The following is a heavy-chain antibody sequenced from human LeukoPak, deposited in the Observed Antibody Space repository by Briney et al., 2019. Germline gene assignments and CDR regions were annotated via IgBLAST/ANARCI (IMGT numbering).Heavy chain of an antibody. V-gene: IGHV1-3*01. CDR3: ARGRSCSSTSCYNWFDP. CDR2: INAGNGNT. J-gene: IGHJ5*02. D-gene: IGHD2-2*01. Sequence: ASVKVSCKSSGYTFTIYAMHWVRQAPGQRLEWMGWINAGNGNTKYSQKFQGRVTITRDTSASTAYMELSSLRSEDTAVYYCARGRSCSSTSCYNWFDPWGQGTLVTVSS. CDR1: GYTFTIYA.